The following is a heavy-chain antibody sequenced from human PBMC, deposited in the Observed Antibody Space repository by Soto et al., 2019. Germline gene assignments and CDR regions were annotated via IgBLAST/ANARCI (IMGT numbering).Heavy chain of an antibody. CDR2: ISSSSSYI. CDR3: AREQDVDIAATIFDD. CDR1: GFTFSSYS. V-gene: IGHV3-21*01. Sequence: GGSLRLSCAASGFTFSSYSMNWVRQAPGKGLEWVSSISSSSSYIYYADSVKGRFTISRDNAKNSLYLQMNSLRAEDTAVYYCAREQDVDIAATIFDDWGQGTLVTVYS. D-gene: IGHD5-12*01. J-gene: IGHJ4*02.